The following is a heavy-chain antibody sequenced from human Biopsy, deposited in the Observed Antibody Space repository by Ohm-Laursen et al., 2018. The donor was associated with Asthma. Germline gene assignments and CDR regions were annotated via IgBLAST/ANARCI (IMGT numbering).Heavy chain of an antibody. CDR3: ARGYSGTDRIVYYYSGLEV. J-gene: IGHJ6*02. D-gene: IGHD5-12*01. CDR1: GDSLNNFA. CDR2: LIPVLGTP. V-gene: IGHV1-69*01. Sequence: SSVKVSCKASGDSLNNFAISWVRQAPGQGLEWMGGLIPVLGTPDHAQMFEGRVTITADESTSTAYMELSSLRSEDTAVYYCARGYSGTDRIVYYYSGLEVWGQGTTVTVSS.